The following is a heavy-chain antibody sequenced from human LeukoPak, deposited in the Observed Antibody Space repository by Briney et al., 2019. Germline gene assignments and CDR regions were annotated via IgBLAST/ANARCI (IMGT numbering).Heavy chain of an antibody. D-gene: IGHD3-10*01. Sequence: PGQXXXXMGWINPNSGGTNYAQKFQGRVTMTRDTSISTAYMELSRLRSDDTAVYYCARDKSNGRGLNAFDIWGQGTMVTVSS. J-gene: IGHJ3*02. CDR3: ARDKSNGRGLNAFDI. CDR2: INPNSGGT. V-gene: IGHV1-2*02.